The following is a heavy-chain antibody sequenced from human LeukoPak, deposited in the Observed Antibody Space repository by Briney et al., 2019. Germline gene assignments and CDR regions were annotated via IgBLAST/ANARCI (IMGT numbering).Heavy chain of an antibody. Sequence: PGGSLRLSCAASEFTFSRYGMHWVRQTPGKGLEWVAVISYDGSNKYYADSVKGRFTISRDNSKNTLYLQMNSLRAEDTAVYYCANYYGANAAALDYWGQGTLVTVSS. CDR3: ANYYGANAAALDY. J-gene: IGHJ4*02. V-gene: IGHV3-30*18. CDR2: ISYDGSNK. CDR1: EFTFSRYG. D-gene: IGHD6-13*01.